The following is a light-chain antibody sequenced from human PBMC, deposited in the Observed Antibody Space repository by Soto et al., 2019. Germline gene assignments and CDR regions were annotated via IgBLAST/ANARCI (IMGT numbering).Light chain of an antibody. CDR2: GAS. Sequence: EIVLTQSPGTLSLSPGERATLSCRASQSVSSSSYLAWYHQKPVQAPRLLIYGASSRATGIPDRFSGCGSGTDFTLTISRLEPEYFTVYYCHQYGTPPVYTFGQGTKLDIQ. CDR3: HQYGTPPVYT. V-gene: IGKV3-20*01. J-gene: IGKJ2*01. CDR1: QSVSSSSY.